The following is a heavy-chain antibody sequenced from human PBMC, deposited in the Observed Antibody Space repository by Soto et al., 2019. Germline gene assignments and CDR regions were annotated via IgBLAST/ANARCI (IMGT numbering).Heavy chain of an antibody. CDR1: GYTFTSYD. CDR3: AAARGDRSGYYFDF. V-gene: IGHV1-8*01. Sequence: ASVEVSCKXSGYTFTSYDINWVRQATGQGLGWMGWMNPNSGNTGYAQKFQERVTITRDMSTSTAYMELSSLRSADTAVYYCAAARGDRSGYYFDFWGQGTLVTVSS. CDR2: MNPNSGNT. J-gene: IGHJ4*02. D-gene: IGHD3-22*01.